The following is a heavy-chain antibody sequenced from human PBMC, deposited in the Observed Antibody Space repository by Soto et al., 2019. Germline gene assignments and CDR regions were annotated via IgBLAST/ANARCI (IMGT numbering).Heavy chain of an antibody. Sequence: ESGGGLVQPGGSLRLSCVVSGFTFRNYAMSWVRQAPGKGLEWVSAISSSAGNTYYSDSVKGRFTISIDNSKNTLYLQMNSLRVDDTAVYYCAKDESDYYYDSNGCFDYWGQGTLVTVSS. CDR1: GFTFRNYA. J-gene: IGHJ4*02. V-gene: IGHV3-23*01. CDR3: AKDESDYYYDSNGCFDY. CDR2: ISSSAGNT. D-gene: IGHD3-22*01.